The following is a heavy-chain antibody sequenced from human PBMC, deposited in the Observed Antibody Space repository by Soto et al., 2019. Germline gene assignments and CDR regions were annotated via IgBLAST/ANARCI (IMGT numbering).Heavy chain of an antibody. CDR2: FRTSGDGGTT. D-gene: IGHD4-17*01. CDR1: GFTFSSYS. Sequence: GGSLRLSCAASGFTFSSYSMSWVRQAPGKGLEWVSGFRTSGDGGTTYYADSVKGRFTISRDNSKNMLFLQMNSLRAEDTAVYYCAKDYYSDPGYHYAMDVWGQGTTVTVSS. J-gene: IGHJ6*02. CDR3: AKDYYSDPGYHYAMDV. V-gene: IGHV3-23*01.